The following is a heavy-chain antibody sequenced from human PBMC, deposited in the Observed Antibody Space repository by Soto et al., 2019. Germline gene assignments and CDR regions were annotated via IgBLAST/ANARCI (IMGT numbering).Heavy chain of an antibody. CDR1: GGSISSGGYY. J-gene: IGHJ5*02. CDR2: IYYSGST. CDR3: ARTSYDSSGTAADP. V-gene: IGHV4-31*03. D-gene: IGHD3-22*01. Sequence: QVQLQESGPGLVKPSQTLSLTCTVSGGSISSGGYYWSWIRQHPGKGLEWIGYIYYSGSTYYNPSLKSRDTLSVDTSKNQFSLKLSSVTAADTAVYYCARTSYDSSGTAADPWGQGTLVTVSS.